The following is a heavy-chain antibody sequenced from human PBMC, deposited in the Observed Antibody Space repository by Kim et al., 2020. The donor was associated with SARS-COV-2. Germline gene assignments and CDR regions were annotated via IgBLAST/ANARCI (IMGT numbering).Heavy chain of an antibody. CDR1: GFTFRSYS. J-gene: IGHJ6*02. CDR3: ARGLEVRDYYVYGMGG. CDR2: ISSSSSYI. Sequence: GGSLRLSCAASGFTFRSYSMNWVRQAPGKGLEWVSSISSSSSYIYYAASVKGRFTISRDNAKNSLYLQMNSLRAEDTAVYYCARGLEVRDYYVYGMGGWGQGTAVTVSS. V-gene: IGHV3-21*01. D-gene: IGHD3-10*01.